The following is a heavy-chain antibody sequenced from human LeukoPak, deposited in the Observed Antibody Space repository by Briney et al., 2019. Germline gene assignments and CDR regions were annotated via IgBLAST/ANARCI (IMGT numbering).Heavy chain of an antibody. Sequence: PGGSLRLSCAASGFTFSSYGMHWVRQAPGKGLEWVAFIRYDGSNKYYADSVKGRFTIYRDNSKNTLYLQMNSLRAEDTAVYYCAKDQFVVVPATDAFDIWGQGTMVTVSS. CDR1: GFTFSSYG. J-gene: IGHJ3*02. CDR3: AKDQFVVVPATDAFDI. CDR2: IRYDGSNK. V-gene: IGHV3-30*02. D-gene: IGHD2-2*01.